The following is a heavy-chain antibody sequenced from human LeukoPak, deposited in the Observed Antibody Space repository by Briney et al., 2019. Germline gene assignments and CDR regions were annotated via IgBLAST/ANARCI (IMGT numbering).Heavy chain of an antibody. CDR3: ARDRVVVTLTRFYYYYGMDV. J-gene: IGHJ6*02. CDR2: ISAYNGNT. Sequence: LGASVKVSCKASGYTFTSYGISWVRQAPGQGLEWMGWISAYNGNTNYAQKLHGRVTMTTDTSTSTAYMELRSLRSDDTAVYYCARDRVVVTLTRFYYYYGMDVWGQGTTVTVSS. D-gene: IGHD3-22*01. V-gene: IGHV1-18*01. CDR1: GYTFTSYG.